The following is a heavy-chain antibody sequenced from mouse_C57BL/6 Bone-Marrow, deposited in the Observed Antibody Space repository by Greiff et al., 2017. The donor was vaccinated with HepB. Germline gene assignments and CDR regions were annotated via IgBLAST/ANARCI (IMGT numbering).Heavy chain of an antibody. J-gene: IGHJ2*01. Sequence: QVQLKESGAELARPGASVKLSCKASGYTFTSYGISWVKQRTGQGLEWIGEIYPRSGNTYYNEKFKGKATLTADKSSSTAYMELRSLTSEDSAVYFCARWGTTVVGYFDYWGQGTTLTVSS. CDR1: GYTFTSYG. CDR2: IYPRSGNT. D-gene: IGHD1-1*01. V-gene: IGHV1-81*01. CDR3: ARWGTTVVGYFDY.